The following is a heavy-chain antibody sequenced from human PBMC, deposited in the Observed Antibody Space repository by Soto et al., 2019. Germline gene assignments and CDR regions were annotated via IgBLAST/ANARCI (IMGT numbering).Heavy chain of an antibody. Sequence: ASVKVSCKASGYTFTSYAMHWVRQAPGQRLEWMGWINAGNGNTKYSQKFQGRVTITRDTSASTAYMELSSLRSEDTAMYYCARSPSTSSIGTFDFWGLGTMVTVSS. J-gene: IGHJ3*01. V-gene: IGHV1-3*01. CDR3: ARSPSTSSIGTFDF. D-gene: IGHD6-6*01. CDR1: GYTFTSYA. CDR2: INAGNGNT.